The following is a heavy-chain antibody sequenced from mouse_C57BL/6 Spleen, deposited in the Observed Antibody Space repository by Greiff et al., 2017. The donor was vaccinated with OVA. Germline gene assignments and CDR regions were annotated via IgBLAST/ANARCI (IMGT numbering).Heavy chain of an antibody. Sequence: VQLQQPGAELVRPGSSVKLSCKASGYTFTSYWMDWVKQRPGQGLEWIGNIYPSDSETHYNQKFKDKATLTVDKSSSTAYMQLSSLTSEDSAVYYCARGGVLAGFAYWGQGTLVTVSA. CDR3: ARGGVLAGFAY. CDR1: GYTFTSYW. CDR2: IYPSDSET. V-gene: IGHV1-61*01. J-gene: IGHJ3*01.